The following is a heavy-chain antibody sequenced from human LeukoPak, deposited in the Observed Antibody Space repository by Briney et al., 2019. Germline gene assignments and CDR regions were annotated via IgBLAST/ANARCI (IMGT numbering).Heavy chain of an antibody. J-gene: IGHJ6*03. CDR1: GGSISSYY. D-gene: IGHD3-22*01. CDR3: ARRYDSPNFYMDV. V-gene: IGHV4-59*08. CDR2: IYYSGST. Sequence: PSETLSLTCTVSGGSISSYYWSWIRQPPGKGLGWIGYIYYSGSTNYNPSLKSRVTISVDTSKNQFSLKLSSVTAADTAVYYCARRYDSPNFYMDVWGKGTTVTVSS.